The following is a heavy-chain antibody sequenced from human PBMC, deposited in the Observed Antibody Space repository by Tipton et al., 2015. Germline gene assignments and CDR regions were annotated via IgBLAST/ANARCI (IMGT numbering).Heavy chain of an antibody. V-gene: IGHV4-38-2*02. CDR1: GYSISSGYY. J-gene: IGHJ5*02. D-gene: IGHD2-2*01. CDR3: ARDENYCSSTSCFNWFDP. CDR2: MHQSGST. Sequence: LRLSCTVSGYSISSGYYWGWIRQPPGKGLEWIGSMHQSGSTNYNPSLKSRVTISVDKSKNQFSLKLSSVTAADTAVYYCARDENYCSSTSCFNWFDPWGQGTLLTVSS.